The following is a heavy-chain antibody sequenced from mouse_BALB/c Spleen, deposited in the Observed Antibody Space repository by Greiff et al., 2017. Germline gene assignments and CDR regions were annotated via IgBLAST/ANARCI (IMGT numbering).Heavy chain of an antibody. CDR2: ILPGSGST. Sequence: VKLVESGAELMKPGASVKISCKATGYTFSSYWIEWVKQRPGHGLEWIGEILPGSGSTNYNEKFKGKATFTADTSSNTAYMQLSSLTSEDSAVYYCARRPGTYYAMDYWGQGTSVTVSS. CDR1: GYTFSSYW. CDR3: ARRPGTYYAMDY. D-gene: IGHD4-1*01. V-gene: IGHV1-9*01. J-gene: IGHJ4*01.